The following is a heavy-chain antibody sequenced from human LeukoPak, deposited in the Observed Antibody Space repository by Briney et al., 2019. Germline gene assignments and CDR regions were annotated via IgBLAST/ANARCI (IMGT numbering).Heavy chain of an antibody. Sequence: ASVKVSCKASGGTFSSYAISWVRQAPGQGLEWMGWINPNSGGTNYAQKFQGWVTMTRDTSISTAYMELSRLRSDDTAVYYCARAFRGLYNWNAPGDYWGQGTLVTVSS. D-gene: IGHD1-1*01. CDR2: INPNSGGT. CDR3: ARAFRGLYNWNAPGDY. J-gene: IGHJ4*02. V-gene: IGHV1-2*04. CDR1: GGTFSSYA.